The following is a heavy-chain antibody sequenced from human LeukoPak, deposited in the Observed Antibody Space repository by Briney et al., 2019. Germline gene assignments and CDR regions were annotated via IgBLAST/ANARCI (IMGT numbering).Heavy chain of an antibody. CDR1: GFSVSSNY. J-gene: IGHJ4*02. CDR2: IYSGDNT. Sequence: GGSLRLSCAASGFSVSSNYMNWVRQAPGKGLEWVSVIYSGDNTYYADSMKGRFTISRDNSKNTLYLQMNSLRVEDTAVYYCVRDRGAYFYDTGYWGQGILVTVSS. D-gene: IGHD3-22*01. V-gene: IGHV3-66*01. CDR3: VRDRGAYFYDTGY.